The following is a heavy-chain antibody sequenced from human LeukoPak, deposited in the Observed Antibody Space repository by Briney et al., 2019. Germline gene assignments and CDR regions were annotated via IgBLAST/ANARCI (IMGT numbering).Heavy chain of an antibody. V-gene: IGHV3-48*04. CDR1: GFTFSTYW. J-gene: IGHJ6*04. CDR3: AELGITMIGGV. Sequence: GGSLRLSCAASGFTFSTYWMNWVRQAPGKGLEWVAYITTSGTNEYYADSVKGRFTISRDNAKNSLYLQMNSLRAEDTAVYYCAELGITMIGGVWGKGTTVTISS. CDR2: ITTSGTNE. D-gene: IGHD3-10*02.